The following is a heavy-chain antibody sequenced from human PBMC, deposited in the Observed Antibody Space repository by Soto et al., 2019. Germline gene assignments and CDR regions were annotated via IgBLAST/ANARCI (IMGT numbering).Heavy chain of an antibody. CDR2: IKQDGSEK. Sequence: GGALRLSCAASGFTFSSYWMSWVRQAPGKGLEWVANIKQDGSEKYYVDSVKGRFTISRDNAKNSLYLQMNSLRAEDTAVYYCARDYGDYGDYYYYYMDVWGKGTTVTVSS. CDR1: GFTFSSYW. V-gene: IGHV3-7*01. J-gene: IGHJ6*03. CDR3: ARDYGDYGDYYYYYMDV. D-gene: IGHD4-17*01.